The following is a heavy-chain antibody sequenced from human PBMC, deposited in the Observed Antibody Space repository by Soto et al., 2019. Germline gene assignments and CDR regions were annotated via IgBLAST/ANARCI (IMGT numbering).Heavy chain of an antibody. D-gene: IGHD3-9*01. J-gene: IGHJ4*02. CDR1: GGSISSYY. CDR2: IYYSGST. V-gene: IGHV4-59*01. Sequence: PSETLSLTCTVSGGSISSYYWIWIRQPPGKGLEWIGYIYYSGSTNYNPSLKSRVTISVDTSKNQFSPKLSSVTAADTAVYYCARGANRLRYFGWLLYHWGQGTLVTVSS. CDR3: ARGANRLRYFGWLLYH.